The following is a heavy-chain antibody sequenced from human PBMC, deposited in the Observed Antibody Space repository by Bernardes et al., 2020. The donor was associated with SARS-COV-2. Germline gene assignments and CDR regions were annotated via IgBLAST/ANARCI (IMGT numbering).Heavy chain of an antibody. V-gene: IGHV4-34*01. J-gene: IGHJ5*02. CDR2: INHSGGT. Sequence: SAHLSPTSAGYGWSFSGYYWRWLRPPPGTGLEWIGEINHSGGTNYNPSLKSRVTISVDTSKNHFSLKLSSVTAADTAVYYCARGSTSPKGNWFDPWGQGTLVTVSS. D-gene: IGHD2-2*01. CDR1: GWSFSGYY. CDR3: ARGSTSPKGNWFDP.